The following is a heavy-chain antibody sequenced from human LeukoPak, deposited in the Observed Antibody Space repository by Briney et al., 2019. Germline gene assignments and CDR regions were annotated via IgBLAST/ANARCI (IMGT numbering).Heavy chain of an antibody. CDR2: IYYSWST. CDR1: GGSISSYY. Sequence: PSETLSLTCTVSGGSISSYYWSWIRQPPGKGLEWIGYIYYSWSTNYNPSLKSRVTISVDTSKNQFSLKLSSVTAADTAVYYCARVGYCSSTSCYGRAHYYMDVWGKGTTVTVSS. CDR3: ARVGYCSSTSCYGRAHYYMDV. J-gene: IGHJ6*03. D-gene: IGHD2-2*01. V-gene: IGHV4-59*01.